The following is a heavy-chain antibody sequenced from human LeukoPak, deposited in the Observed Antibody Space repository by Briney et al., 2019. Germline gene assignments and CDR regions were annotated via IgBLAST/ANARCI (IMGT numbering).Heavy chain of an antibody. V-gene: IGHV3-33*01. CDR3: ARSGLFYGSGSHFDY. CDR2: IWYDGSNK. D-gene: IGHD3-10*01. CDR1: GFTFSSYG. Sequence: GGSLRLSCAASGFTFSSYGMHWVRQAPGKGLEWAAVIWYDGSNKYYADSVKGRFTISRDNSKNTLYLQMNSLRAEDTAVYYCARSGLFYGSGSHFDYWGQGTLVTVSS. J-gene: IGHJ4*02.